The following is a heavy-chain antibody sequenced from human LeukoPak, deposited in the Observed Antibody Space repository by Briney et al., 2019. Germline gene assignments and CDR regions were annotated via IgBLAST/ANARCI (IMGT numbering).Heavy chain of an antibody. CDR3: ARGGITIFGVATPNFDY. V-gene: IGHV3-20*04. CDR1: GFTFDDYG. J-gene: IGHJ4*02. CDR2: INWSGGST. Sequence: GGSLRLPCAASGFTFDDYGMSWVRQAPGKGLEWVSGINWSGGSTSYADSVKGRFTISRDNAKNSLYLQMNSLRAEDTALYYCARGGITIFGVATPNFDYWGQGTLVTVSS. D-gene: IGHD3-3*01.